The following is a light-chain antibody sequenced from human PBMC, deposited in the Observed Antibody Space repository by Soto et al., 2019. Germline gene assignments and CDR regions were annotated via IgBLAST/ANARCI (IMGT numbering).Light chain of an antibody. J-gene: IGKJ1*01. CDR1: QSVDSSF. CDR3: QQYVSSVT. V-gene: IGKV3-20*01. Sequence: DIVLTQSAGCLSLSPGERATLSCRASQSVDSSFFAWYQQKPGQAPRLLIYGASKRATGTPDRFSGSGSGTDFTLTITRLEPEDFAVYYCQQYVSSVTFGQGTKVEIK. CDR2: GAS.